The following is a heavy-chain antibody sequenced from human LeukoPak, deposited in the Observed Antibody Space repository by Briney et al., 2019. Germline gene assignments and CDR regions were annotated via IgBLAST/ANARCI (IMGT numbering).Heavy chain of an antibody. D-gene: IGHD4-17*01. CDR3: VRGPDYGDRLDYSDK. CDR2: IKQNGTE. CDR1: GFTCRRHW. J-gene: IGHJ4*02. Sequence: GGSLRLSCAASGFTCRRHWMRWFRQAPGKGREWVAHIKQNGTEYYVDSVKVRFIISRANAKNSLYLQMNSLRAEDTAVYTYVRGPDYGDRLDYSDKWGEGTLVTVSS. V-gene: IGHV3-7*01.